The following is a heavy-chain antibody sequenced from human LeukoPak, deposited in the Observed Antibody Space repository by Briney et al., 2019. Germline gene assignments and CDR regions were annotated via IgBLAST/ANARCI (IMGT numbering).Heavy chain of an antibody. Sequence: QSGGSLRLSCAASGFTFSSYGMHWVRQPPGKGLEWVAFIRYDGSNKYYADSVKGRFTISRDNSKNTLYLQMNSLRAEDTAVYYCAKVRPYYGSGSFVDYWGQGTLVTVSS. D-gene: IGHD3-10*01. CDR1: GFTFSSYG. V-gene: IGHV3-30*02. J-gene: IGHJ4*02. CDR2: IRYDGSNK. CDR3: AKVRPYYGSGSFVDY.